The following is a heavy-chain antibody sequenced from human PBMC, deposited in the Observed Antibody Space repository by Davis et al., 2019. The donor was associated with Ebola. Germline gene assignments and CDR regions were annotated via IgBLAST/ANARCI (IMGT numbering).Heavy chain of an antibody. Sequence: GESLKTPCAASGFTFSNAWMNWVRQAPGKGLEWVGRIKSKTDGGTTDYAAPVKGRFTISRDDSKNTLYLQMNSLKTEDTAEYYCTTYCTNGVCYYYYGMDVWGQGTTVTVSS. J-gene: IGHJ6*02. CDR3: TTYCTNGVCYYYYGMDV. CDR1: GFTFSNAW. D-gene: IGHD2-8*01. CDR2: IKSKTDGGTT. V-gene: IGHV3-15*07.